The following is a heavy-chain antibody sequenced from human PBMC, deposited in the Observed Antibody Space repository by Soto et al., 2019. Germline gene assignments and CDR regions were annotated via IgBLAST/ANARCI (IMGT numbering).Heavy chain of an antibody. CDR3: AHRLYARSDDAFDI. D-gene: IGHD2-2*01. CDR1: GFSLTTSGVG. V-gene: IGHV2-5*02. CDR2: IYWDDAK. Sequence: QITLKESGPTLVKPTQTLTLTCTFSGFSLTTSGVGVGWIRQHPGKALEWLALIYWDDAKRYSPSLQSRLTNTKDTSKNKMDLTVTNMNTAETDKYYCAHRLYARSDDAFDIWGQGTMVYVSS. J-gene: IGHJ3*02.